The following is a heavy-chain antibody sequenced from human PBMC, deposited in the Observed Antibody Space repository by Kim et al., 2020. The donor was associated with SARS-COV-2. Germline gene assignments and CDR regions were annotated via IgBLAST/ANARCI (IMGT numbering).Heavy chain of an antibody. CDR2: ISWNSGSI. CDR3: AKDDRYDSSGYLGY. CDR1: GFTFDDYA. D-gene: IGHD3-22*01. V-gene: IGHV3-9*01. J-gene: IGHJ4*02. Sequence: GGSLRLSCAASGFTFDDYAMHWVRQAPGKGLEWVSGISWNSGSIGYADSVKGRFTISRDNAKNSLYLQMNSLRAEDTALYYCAKDDRYDSSGYLGYWGQG.